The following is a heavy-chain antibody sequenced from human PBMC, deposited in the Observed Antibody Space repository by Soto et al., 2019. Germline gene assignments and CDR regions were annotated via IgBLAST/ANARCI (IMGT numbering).Heavy chain of an antibody. CDR2: ISGSGGST. D-gene: IGHD5-12*01. CDR1: GFTFSSYA. CDR3: AKRSVEWLRYGSPLIDY. V-gene: IGHV3-23*01. J-gene: IGHJ4*02. Sequence: GGSLRLSCAASGFTFSSYAMSWVRQAPGKGLEWVSAISGSGGSTYYADSVKGRFTISRDNSKNTLYLQMNSLRAEDTAVYYCAKRSVEWLRYGSPLIDYWGQGTLVTVSS.